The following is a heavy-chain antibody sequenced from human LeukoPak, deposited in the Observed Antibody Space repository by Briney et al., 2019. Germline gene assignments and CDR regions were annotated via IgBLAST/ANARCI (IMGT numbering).Heavy chain of an antibody. CDR1: GFTVSSNY. CDR2: IWDDGSKK. D-gene: IGHD3-16*01. J-gene: IGHJ4*02. Sequence: GGSLRLSCAASGFTVSSNYMSWVRQAPGKGLEWVAVIWDDGSKKYYADSVKGRFTISRDNSKNTVYLQMNSLRAEDTALYYCARDLGRGNTPFDYWGQGTLVTVSS. CDR3: ARDLGRGNTPFDY. V-gene: IGHV3-33*08.